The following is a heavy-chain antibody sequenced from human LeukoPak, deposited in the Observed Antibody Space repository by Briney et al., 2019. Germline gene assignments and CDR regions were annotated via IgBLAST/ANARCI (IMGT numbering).Heavy chain of an antibody. Sequence: GASVKVSCTASGYTFTSYYMHWVRRAPGQGLEWMGIIDPSGGGTTYAQNFQGRVTMTRDTSTSTVYVELSSLRSEDTAVYYCATWGSSSSPPPSMDVWGQGTTVTVSS. CDR2: IDPSGGGT. CDR1: GYTFTSYY. J-gene: IGHJ6*02. CDR3: ATWGSSSSPPPSMDV. V-gene: IGHV1-46*01. D-gene: IGHD6-13*01.